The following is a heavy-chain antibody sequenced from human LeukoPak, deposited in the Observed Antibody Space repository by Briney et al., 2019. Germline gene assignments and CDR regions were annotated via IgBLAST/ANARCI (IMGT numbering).Heavy chain of an antibody. CDR3: ITDIHILMGSGDY. V-gene: IGHV3-30*04. Sequence: GGSLRLSCAASGFTFSSYAMHWVRQAPGKGLEWVAVISYDGSNKYYADSVKGRVTISRDNSKNTLYLQMNSLRAEDTAVYYCITDIHILMGSGDYWGKGTLVTVSS. CDR1: GFTFSSYA. CDR2: ISYDGSNK. J-gene: IGHJ4*02. D-gene: IGHD3-9*01.